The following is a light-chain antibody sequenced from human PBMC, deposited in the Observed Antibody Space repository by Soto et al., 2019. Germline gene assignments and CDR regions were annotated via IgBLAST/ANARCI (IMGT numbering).Light chain of an antibody. Sequence: DIVMTQSPLSLPVTPGEPASISCRSSQSLLHSNGYTYLDWYVQKPGQSPQLLIYMGSDRAPGVPDRFSGSGSGTDFTLKISRVEAEDVGVYYCMQTLQSRTFGQGTKLKIK. CDR1: QSLLHSNGYTY. CDR2: MGS. V-gene: IGKV2-28*01. CDR3: MQTLQSRT. J-gene: IGKJ2*02.